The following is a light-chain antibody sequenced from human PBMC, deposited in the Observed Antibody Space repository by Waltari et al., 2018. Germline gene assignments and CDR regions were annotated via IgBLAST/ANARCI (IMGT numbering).Light chain of an antibody. V-gene: IGKV4-1*01. CDR3: QQYYSTPLT. J-gene: IGKJ4*01. Sequence: DIVMTQSPDSLAVSLGERATINCKSSQSVLYSSNNKNYLAWYQQKPGQPPKLLIYWAATRESGVPDRFSGSGSGTDYARAIGSLQSEAVAFYHCQQYYSTPLTLGGGTKVEIK. CDR2: WAA. CDR1: QSVLYSSNNKNY.